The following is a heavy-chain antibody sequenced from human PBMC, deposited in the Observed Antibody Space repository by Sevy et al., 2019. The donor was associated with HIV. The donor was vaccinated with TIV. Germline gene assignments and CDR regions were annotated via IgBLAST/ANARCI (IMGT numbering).Heavy chain of an antibody. J-gene: IGHJ3*02. V-gene: IGHV3-21*01. Sequence: GSLRLSCAASGFTFSSYSMNWVRQAPGKGLEWVSSISSSSSYIYYADSVKGRFTISRDNAKNSLYLQMNSLRAEDTAVYYCASTAGDDAFDIWGQGTMVTVSS. CDR2: ISSSSSYI. D-gene: IGHD2-8*02. CDR1: GFTFSSYS. CDR3: ASTAGDDAFDI.